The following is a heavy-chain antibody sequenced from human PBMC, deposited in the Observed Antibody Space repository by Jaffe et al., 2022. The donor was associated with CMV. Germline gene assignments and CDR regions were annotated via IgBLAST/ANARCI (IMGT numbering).Heavy chain of an antibody. V-gene: IGHV3-11*06. CDR3: ARDNEYYSGSGRPNWFDP. Sequence: QVQLVESGGGLVKPGGSLRLSCAASGFTFSDYYMSWIRQAPGKGLEWVSYISSSSVYTNYADSVKGRFTISRDNAKNSLYLQMNSLRAEDTAVYYCARDNEYYSGSGRPNWFDPWGQGTLVTVSS. J-gene: IGHJ5*02. CDR1: GFTFSDYY. D-gene: IGHD3-10*01. CDR2: ISSSSVYT.